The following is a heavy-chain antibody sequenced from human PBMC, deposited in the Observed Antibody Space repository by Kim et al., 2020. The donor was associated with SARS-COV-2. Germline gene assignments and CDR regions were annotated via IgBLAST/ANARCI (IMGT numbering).Heavy chain of an antibody. CDR1: GFTFSSYA. CDR3: AKDPPRRSTDYGDYEYFQH. D-gene: IGHD4-17*01. V-gene: IGHV3-23*01. J-gene: IGHJ1*01. Sequence: GGSLRLSCAASGFTFSSYAMSWVRQAPGKGLEWVSAISGSGGSTYYADSVKGRFTISRDNSKNTLYLQMNSLRAEDTAVYYCAKDPPRRSTDYGDYEYFQHWGQGTLVTVSS. CDR2: ISGSGGST.